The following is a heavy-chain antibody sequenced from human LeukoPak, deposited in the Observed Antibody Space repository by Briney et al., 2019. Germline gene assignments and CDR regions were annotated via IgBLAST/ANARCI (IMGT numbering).Heavy chain of an antibody. Sequence: PGGSLRLSCAASGFTFSSYGMHWVRQAPGKGLEWVAVISYDGSNKYYADSVKGRFTISRDNSKNTLYLQMNSLRAEDTAVYYCAKDRAPYSSGWVSNGYWGQGTLVTVSS. CDR3: AKDRAPYSSGWVSNGY. D-gene: IGHD6-19*01. CDR2: ISYDGSNK. CDR1: GFTFSSYG. J-gene: IGHJ4*02. V-gene: IGHV3-30*18.